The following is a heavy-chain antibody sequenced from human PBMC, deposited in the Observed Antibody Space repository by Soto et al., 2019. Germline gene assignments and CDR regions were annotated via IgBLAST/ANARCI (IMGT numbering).Heavy chain of an antibody. D-gene: IGHD5-12*01. J-gene: IGHJ4*02. CDR1: GFTFSGYG. CDR2: ISYDGSNK. CDR3: AKMATINVDY. Sequence: GGSLRLSCAASGFTFSGYGMHWVRQAPGKGLEWVAFISYDGSNKYYADSVKGRFTISRDNSKNTLYLQMNSLRAEDTAVYYCAKMATINVDYWGQGTLVTVSS. V-gene: IGHV3-30*18.